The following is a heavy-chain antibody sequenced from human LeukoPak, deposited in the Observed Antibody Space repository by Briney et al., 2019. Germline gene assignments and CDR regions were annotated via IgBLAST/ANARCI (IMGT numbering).Heavy chain of an antibody. Sequence: GGSLRLSCAASGFTFSNYEMNWVRQAPGKGLEWVGLIDRPAKSYATAYGASVGGRFTISRDDSKNTAYLQMDSLKTEDTALYYCTRDRGTYNWLDPWGQGTLVTVSS. V-gene: IGHV3-73*01. CDR3: TRDRGTYNWLDP. J-gene: IGHJ5*02. CDR2: IDRPAKSYAT. D-gene: IGHD1-26*01. CDR1: GFTFSNYE.